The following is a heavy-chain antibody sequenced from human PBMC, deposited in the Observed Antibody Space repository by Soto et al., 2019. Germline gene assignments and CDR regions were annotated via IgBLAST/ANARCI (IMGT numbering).Heavy chain of an antibody. CDR1: GGSISSYY. D-gene: IGHD5-12*01. CDR3: AKYSGYDSAPFDY. Sequence: SETLSLTCTVSGGSISSYYWSWIRQPPGKGLEWIGYIYYSGSTNYNPSLKSRVTISVDTSKNQFSLKLSSVTAADTALYYCAKYSGYDSAPFDYWGPGTLVTVSS. J-gene: IGHJ4*02. V-gene: IGHV4-59*01. CDR2: IYYSGST.